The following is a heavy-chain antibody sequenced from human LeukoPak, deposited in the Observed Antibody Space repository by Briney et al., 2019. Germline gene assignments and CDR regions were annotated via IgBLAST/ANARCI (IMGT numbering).Heavy chain of an antibody. CDR3: ARDLDLPLRFLEWRSPNWFDP. V-gene: IGHV1-69*06. CDR2: IIPIFGTA. J-gene: IGHJ5*02. Sequence: SVKVSCKASGGTFSSYAISWVRQAPGQGLEWMGGIIPIFGTANYAQKFQGRVTITADKSTSTAYMELSSLRSEDTAVYYCARDLDLPLRFLEWRSPNWFDPWGQGTLVTVSS. CDR1: GGTFSSYA. D-gene: IGHD3-3*01.